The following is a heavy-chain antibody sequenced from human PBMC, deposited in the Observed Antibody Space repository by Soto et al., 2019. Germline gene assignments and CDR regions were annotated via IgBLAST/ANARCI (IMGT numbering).Heavy chain of an antibody. CDR3: AKTESFNGYYNAFDS. D-gene: IGHD3-9*01. CDR1: VFSFAGYA. Sequence: GPLRLSCAAPVFSFAGYAVAWVRQAPGKGLEWVSTVSGGGGSTYYADSVKGRFTISRDNSGNTVYLQMNSLNAGDTALYYCAKTESFNGYYNAFDSWGQGTRVTV. J-gene: IGHJ4*02. V-gene: IGHV3-23*01. CDR2: VSGGGGST.